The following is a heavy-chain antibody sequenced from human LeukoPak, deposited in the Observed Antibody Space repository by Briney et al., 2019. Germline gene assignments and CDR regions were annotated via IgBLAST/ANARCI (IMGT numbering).Heavy chain of an antibody. V-gene: IGHV3-9*01. Sequence: GGSLRLSCAASGFTFDDYAMHWVRQPPGKGLEWVSGISWNSGNIGYADSVKGRFTISRDNAKNSLYLQMNSLRAEDTALYYCAKGWSYWGQGTLVTVSS. CDR3: AKGWSY. D-gene: IGHD3-3*01. J-gene: IGHJ4*02. CDR2: ISWNSGNI. CDR1: GFTFDDYA.